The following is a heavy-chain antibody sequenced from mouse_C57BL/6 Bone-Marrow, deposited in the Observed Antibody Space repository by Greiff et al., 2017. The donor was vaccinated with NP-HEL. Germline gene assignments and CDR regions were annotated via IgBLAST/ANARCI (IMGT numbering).Heavy chain of an antibody. Sequence: VKLVESGAELVKPGASVKMSCKASGYTFTTYPIEWVKQNPGQSLEWIGNFHPYNDDTEYNEKFKNKATLTVEKSSSTVYLELSRLTSDDSSVDYCARGGNYWYYFDYWGQGTTLTVSS. J-gene: IGHJ2*01. CDR2: FHPYNDDT. CDR3: ARGGNYWYYFDY. D-gene: IGHD2-1*01. CDR1: GYTFTTYP. V-gene: IGHV1-47*01.